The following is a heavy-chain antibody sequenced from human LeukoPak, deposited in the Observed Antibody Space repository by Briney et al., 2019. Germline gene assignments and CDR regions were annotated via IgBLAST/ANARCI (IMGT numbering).Heavy chain of an antibody. CDR3: ARGVRYYFDY. CDR2: ISDSGGST. D-gene: IGHD3-16*01. V-gene: IGHV3-23*01. Sequence: GGSLRLSCAASGFTFSSYGMNWVRQAPGKGLEWVSAISDSGGSTYYADSVKGRFTISRDNSKNTLYLQMNSLRAEDTAVYYCARGVRYYFDYWGQGTLVTVSS. CDR1: GFTFSSYG. J-gene: IGHJ4*02.